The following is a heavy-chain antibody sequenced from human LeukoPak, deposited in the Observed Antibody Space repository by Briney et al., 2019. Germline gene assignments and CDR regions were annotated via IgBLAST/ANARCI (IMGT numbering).Heavy chain of an antibody. CDR3: ARDDHSGYYFDY. Sequence: GASVKVSCKASGYTFTSYDINWVRQAPGQGLEWMGGIIPIFGTANYAQKFQGRVTITADESTSTAYMELSSLRSEDTAVYYCARDDHSGYYFDYWGQGTLVTVSS. CDR1: GYTFTSYD. CDR2: IIPIFGTA. D-gene: IGHD5-12*01. J-gene: IGHJ4*02. V-gene: IGHV1-69*13.